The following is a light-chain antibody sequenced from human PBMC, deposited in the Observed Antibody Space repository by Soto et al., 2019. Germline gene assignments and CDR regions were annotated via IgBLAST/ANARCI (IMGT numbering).Light chain of an antibody. V-gene: IGKV3-20*01. CDR1: QSVSYY. Sequence: EIVLTQSPGTLSLSPGERATLSCRASQSVSYYLAWYQQKPGQAPRLLIFDTSRRATGVPDRFSGSGSGTDFTLRISRVEPDDFAVYYCQQYGSSQFTFGPGTKVNIK. CDR2: DTS. J-gene: IGKJ3*01. CDR3: QQYGSSQFT.